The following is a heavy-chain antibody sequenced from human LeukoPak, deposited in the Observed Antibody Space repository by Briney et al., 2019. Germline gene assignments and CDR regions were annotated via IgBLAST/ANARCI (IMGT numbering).Heavy chain of an antibody. CDR3: AKALSHWFFDL. CDR2: ISSSGAGT. CDR1: GFTFDDYG. J-gene: IGHJ2*01. Sequence: GGSLRLSCAASGFTFDDYGMSWVRQAPGKGLEWVSLISSSGAGTYYADSVKGRFTISRDNSENTLYLQMNSLRAEDTAVYYCAKALSHWFFDLWGRGTLVTVSS. V-gene: IGHV3-23*01.